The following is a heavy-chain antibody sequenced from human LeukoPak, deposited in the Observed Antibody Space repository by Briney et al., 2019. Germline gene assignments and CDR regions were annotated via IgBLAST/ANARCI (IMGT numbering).Heavy chain of an antibody. CDR2: ISSSSSTI. J-gene: IGHJ4*02. D-gene: IGHD3-3*01. CDR3: AREQYYDFSSGPPHFFDY. Sequence: GGSLRLSCAASGFTFSSYSMNWVRQAPGKGLEWVSYISSSSSTIYYADSVKGRFTISRDNAKNSLYLQMNSLRAEDTAVYYCAREQYYDFSSGPPHFFDYWGQGTLVTVSS. V-gene: IGHV3-48*04. CDR1: GFTFSSYS.